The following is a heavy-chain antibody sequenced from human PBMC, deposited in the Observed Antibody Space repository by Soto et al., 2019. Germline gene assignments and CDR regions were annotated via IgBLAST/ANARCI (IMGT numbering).Heavy chain of an antibody. D-gene: IGHD1-26*01. CDR3: ATSPGGSGWRDWFDP. Sequence: QVQLVQSGAEVKKPGSSVKVSCKASGGTFSSYAISWVRQAPGQGLEWMGGIIPIFGTANYPQKFQGRVTITADESTSTAYMELSSLRSEDTAVYYCATSPGGSGWRDWFDPWCQGTLVSVSA. J-gene: IGHJ5*02. CDR2: IIPIFGTA. CDR1: GGTFSSYA. V-gene: IGHV1-69*01.